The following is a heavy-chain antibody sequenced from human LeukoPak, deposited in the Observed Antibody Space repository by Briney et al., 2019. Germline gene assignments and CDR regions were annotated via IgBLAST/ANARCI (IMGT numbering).Heavy chain of an antibody. D-gene: IGHD1-26*01. CDR2: IKQDGSKK. CDR1: GFTFSSYW. J-gene: IGHJ4*02. Sequence: GGSLRLSCAASGFTFSSYWMTWVRQAPGKGLEWVASIKQDGSKKYYVDSVKGRFTISRDNAKNSLYLQLNSLRVEDTAVYYCARDKAAGATTGSVLDYWGQGTLVTVSS. CDR3: ARDKAAGATTGSVLDY. V-gene: IGHV3-7*03.